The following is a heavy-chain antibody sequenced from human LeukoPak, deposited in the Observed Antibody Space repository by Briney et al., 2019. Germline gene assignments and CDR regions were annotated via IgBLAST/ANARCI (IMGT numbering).Heavy chain of an antibody. V-gene: IGHV3-30*04. CDR1: GFSFSSYA. CDR2: ISDDGSIK. Sequence: GGSLRLSCAASGFSFSSYAIHWVRQAPGKGLERVAVISDDGSIKYYADSVKGRFTISRDNSKNTLYLLMNSLRTEDTAFYYCARERIATTGTGWFNPWGQGTLVTVSS. J-gene: IGHJ5*02. D-gene: IGHD6-13*01. CDR3: ARERIATTGTGWFNP.